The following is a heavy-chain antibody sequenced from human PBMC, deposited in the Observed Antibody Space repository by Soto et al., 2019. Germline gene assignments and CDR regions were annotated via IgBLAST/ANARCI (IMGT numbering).Heavy chain of an antibody. D-gene: IGHD2-2*01. CDR3: AIDTGYIVVVRAAMEFGY. Sequence: QVQLQESGPGLVKPSQTLCLTCTVSGGSISSGGYYLSWIRQHPGKGLEWVGFIYYSGSTYYNPCLKSRFTMSVDSSKYQFSLKLGSVTAADTALYYCAIDTGYIVVVRAAMEFGYWGSGTLVTVSS. J-gene: IGHJ4*02. CDR1: GGSISSGGYY. CDR2: IYYSGST. V-gene: IGHV4-31*03.